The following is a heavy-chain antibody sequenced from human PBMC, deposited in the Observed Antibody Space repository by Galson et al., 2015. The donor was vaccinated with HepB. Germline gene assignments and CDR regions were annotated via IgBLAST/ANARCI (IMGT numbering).Heavy chain of an antibody. CDR2: ISYDGSNK. CDR1: GFTFSSYG. Sequence: SLRLSCAASGFTFSSYGMHWVRQAPGKGLEWVAVISYDGSNKYYADSVKGRFTISRDNSKNTLYLQMNSLRAEDTAVYYCAKEDCSSTSCLGGMDVWGQGTTVTVSS. CDR3: AKEDCSSTSCLGGMDV. J-gene: IGHJ6*02. V-gene: IGHV3-30*18. D-gene: IGHD2-2*01.